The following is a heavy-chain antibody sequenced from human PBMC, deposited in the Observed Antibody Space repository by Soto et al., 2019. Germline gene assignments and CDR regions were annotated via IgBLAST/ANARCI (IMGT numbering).Heavy chain of an antibody. CDR1: GGSISSYY. V-gene: IGHV4-59*08. CDR3: ARLVEVYGGYNWFDP. Sequence: SETLSLTCTVSGGSISSYYWSWIRQPPGKGLEWIGYIYYSGSTNYNPSLKSRVTISVDTSKNQFSLKLSSVTAADTAVYYCARLVEVYGGYNWFDPWGQGTLVTVSS. D-gene: IGHD4-17*01. CDR2: IYYSGST. J-gene: IGHJ5*02.